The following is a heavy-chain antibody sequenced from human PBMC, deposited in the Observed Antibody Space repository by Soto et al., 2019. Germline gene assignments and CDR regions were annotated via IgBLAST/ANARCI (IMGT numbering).Heavy chain of an antibody. CDR3: ARSDIVVVPHAFDI. Sequence: GPMKGSRQASGYPLTSYHIHWVRQAPGQGLEWMGIINPSGGSTSYAQKFQGRVTMTRDTSTSTVYMELSSLRSEDTAVYYCARSDIVVVPHAFDIWGQGTMVTVSS. CDR2: INPSGGST. V-gene: IGHV1-46*01. D-gene: IGHD2-2*01. CDR1: GYPLTSYH. J-gene: IGHJ3*02.